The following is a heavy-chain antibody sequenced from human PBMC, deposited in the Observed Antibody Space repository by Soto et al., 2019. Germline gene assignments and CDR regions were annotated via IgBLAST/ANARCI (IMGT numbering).Heavy chain of an antibody. CDR3: ARHPYDFWSGYNDNWFDP. J-gene: IGHJ5*02. V-gene: IGHV1-18*01. CDR1: GFIFNSYG. Sequence: QVQLVQSGAEVKKPGASVKVSCKASGFIFNSYGISWVRQAPGQGLEWMGWISAYNGDKNYAQSLQGRVTMTTDTSTRIAYMDLRTLSSDDTAVYYCARHPYDFWSGYNDNWFDPWGQGTLVTVSS. D-gene: IGHD3-3*01. CDR2: ISAYNGDK.